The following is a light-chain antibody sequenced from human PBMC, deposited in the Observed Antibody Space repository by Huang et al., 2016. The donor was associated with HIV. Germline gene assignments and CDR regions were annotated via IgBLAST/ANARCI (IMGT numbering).Light chain of an antibody. CDR1: QSISNW. J-gene: IGKJ1*01. Sequence: DIQMTQSPSALSASLGDRVTITCRDSQSISNWLAWYQQKPGTAPKLLIYKASSLQNGVPSRFSGSGSGTEFTLTISSLQPDDFATYYCQQYKSYSPRAFGQGTKVEIK. CDR3: QQYKSYSPRA. CDR2: KAS. V-gene: IGKV1-5*03.